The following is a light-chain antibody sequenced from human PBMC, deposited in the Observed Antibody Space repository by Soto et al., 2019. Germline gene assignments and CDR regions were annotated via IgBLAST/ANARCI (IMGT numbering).Light chain of an antibody. CDR2: DNN. J-gene: IGLJ7*01. CDR3: GTWDSSLSAWV. V-gene: IGLV1-51*01. CDR1: SSNIGNNY. Sequence: QSVLTQPPSVSAAPGQKVTISCSGSSSNIGNNYVSWYQQYPGTAPRVLIYDNNKRPSGIPDRFSGSKSGTSATLGITGLQTGDEADYYCGTWDSSLSAWVFGGGTQLTVL.